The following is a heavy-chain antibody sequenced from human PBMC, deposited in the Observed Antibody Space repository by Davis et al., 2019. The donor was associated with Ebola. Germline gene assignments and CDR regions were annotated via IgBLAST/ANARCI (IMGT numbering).Heavy chain of an antibody. CDR2: VDPNGYT. Sequence: SETLSLTCTVSGGSISSSSYYWGWIRQPPGKGLEWIGNVDPNGYTHYNPPLQSRVTISVDTSKNQFSLKLSSVTAADTAVYYCARQGRSGWYGTWGQGTLVTVSS. CDR3: ARQGRSGWYGT. D-gene: IGHD6-19*01. V-gene: IGHV4-39*01. CDR1: GGSISSSSYY. J-gene: IGHJ5*02.